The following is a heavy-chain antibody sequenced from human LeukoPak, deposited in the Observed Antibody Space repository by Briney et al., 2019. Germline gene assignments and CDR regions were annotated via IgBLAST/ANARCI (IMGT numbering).Heavy chain of an antibody. CDR1: GVSFSGYY. V-gene: IGHV4-34*01. CDR2: INHSGGT. Sequence: SETLSLTCAVYGVSFSGYYWSWIRQPPGKGLEWIGEINHSGGTNYNPSLKSRVTISVDTSKNQFSLKLSSVTAADTAVYYCAREAFRFDYWGQGTLVTVSS. CDR3: AREAFRFDY. J-gene: IGHJ4*02.